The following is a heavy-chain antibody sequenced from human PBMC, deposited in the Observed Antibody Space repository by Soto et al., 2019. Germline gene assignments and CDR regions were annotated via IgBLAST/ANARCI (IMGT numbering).Heavy chain of an antibody. J-gene: IGHJ4*02. Sequence: QLQLQESGPGLVKPSETLSLTCTVSGGSISISSYYWGWIRQPPGKGLEWIGSIYYSGSTYYNPSLKSRVTISVDTSKNQLSLKLSSVTAADTAVYYCARHTPAISISDHWGQGTLVTVSS. CDR1: GGSISISSYY. V-gene: IGHV4-39*01. D-gene: IGHD2-15*01. CDR2: IYYSGST. CDR3: ARHTPAISISDH.